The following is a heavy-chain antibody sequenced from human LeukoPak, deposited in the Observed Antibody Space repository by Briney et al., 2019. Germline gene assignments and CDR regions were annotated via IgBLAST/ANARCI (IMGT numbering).Heavy chain of an antibody. V-gene: IGHV3-30*04. J-gene: IGHJ4*02. Sequence: GRSLRLSCAASGFTFSSYAMHWVRQAPGKGLEWVAVISYDGSNKYYADSVKGRFTFSRDNSKNTLYLQMNSLRAEDTAVYYCARDRYSCSGSSCYPYFDYWGQGTLVTVSS. CDR3: ARDRYSCSGSSCYPYFDY. CDR1: GFTFSSYA. CDR2: ISYDGSNK. D-gene: IGHD2-15*01.